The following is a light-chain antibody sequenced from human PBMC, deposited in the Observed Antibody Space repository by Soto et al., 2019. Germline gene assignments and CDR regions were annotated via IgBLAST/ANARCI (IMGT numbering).Light chain of an antibody. CDR3: SSYTSSSTLEV. V-gene: IGLV2-14*01. Sequence: ALTQPASVSGSPGQSITISCTGTSRDVGGYNYVSWYQQHPGKAPKLMIYDVSNRPSGVSNRFSGSKSGNTASLTISGLQAEDEADYYCSSYTSSSTLEVFGTGTKVTVL. CDR2: DVS. CDR1: SRDVGGYNY. J-gene: IGLJ1*01.